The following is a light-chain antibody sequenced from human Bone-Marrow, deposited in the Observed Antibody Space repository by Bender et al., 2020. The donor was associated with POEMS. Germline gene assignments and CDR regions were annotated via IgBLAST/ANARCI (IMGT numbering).Light chain of an antibody. CDR1: GSNIAGTY. J-gene: IGLJ1*01. V-gene: IGLV1-47*01. Sequence: QSVVTQPPSVSGTPGQRVTISCSASGSNIAGTYVNWYQQLPGTAPKLLIYRNTRRPSGVPDRFSASKSGASASLAISGLRSDDEADYYCAAWDDSLSGPFVFGTGTTVTVL. CDR2: RNT. CDR3: AAWDDSLSGPFV.